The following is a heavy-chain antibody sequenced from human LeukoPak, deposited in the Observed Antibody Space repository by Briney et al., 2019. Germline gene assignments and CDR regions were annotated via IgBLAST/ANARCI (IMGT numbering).Heavy chain of an antibody. V-gene: IGHV4-34*01. D-gene: IGHD1-1*01. CDR3: ARHSSTGLAY. CDR2: INHSGST. CDR1: GGTFSGYY. J-gene: IGHJ4*02. Sequence: SETLSLTCAASGGTFSGYYWSWIRQPPGKGLEWMGEINHSGSTNYNPSLKSRVTISVDTSKNQFSLQMSSVTAADTAVYFCARHSSTGLAYWGQGALVTVSS.